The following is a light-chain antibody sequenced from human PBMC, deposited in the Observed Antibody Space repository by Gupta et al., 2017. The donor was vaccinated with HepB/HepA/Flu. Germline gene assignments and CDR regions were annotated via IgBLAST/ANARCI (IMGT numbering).Light chain of an antibody. J-gene: IGKJ3*01. V-gene: IGKV3-20*01. Sequence: VLTQSPGPLSLSPGERATLSCRASQSVGTYLAWYQQKPGQAPRLLNLEASSRSTGIPDRCSGSGSGTDFTLTISRLEPEDFAVYYCQQYGRSLFFGPGTKLHIK. CDR3: QQYGRSLF. CDR1: QSVGTY. CDR2: EAS.